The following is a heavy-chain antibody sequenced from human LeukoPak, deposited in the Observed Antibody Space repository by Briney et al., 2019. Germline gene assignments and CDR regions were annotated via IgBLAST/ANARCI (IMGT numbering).Heavy chain of an antibody. V-gene: IGHV1-69*05. J-gene: IGHJ4*02. CDR1: GGTFSSYA. CDR3: ARDSSGWYRFDY. D-gene: IGHD6-19*01. CDR2: IIPVFGTA. Sequence: SVKVSCKASGGTFSSYAISWVRQAPGQGLEWMGGIIPVFGTANYAQKFQGRVTITTDESTSTAYMELSSLRSEDTAVYYCARDSSGWYRFDYWGQGTLVTVSS.